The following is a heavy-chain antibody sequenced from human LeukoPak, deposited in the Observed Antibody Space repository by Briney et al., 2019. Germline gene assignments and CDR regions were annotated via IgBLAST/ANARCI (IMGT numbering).Heavy chain of an antibody. CDR3: ASRGSSWYWVDY. J-gene: IGHJ4*02. Sequence: PGGSLRLSCAASGFTFSSSWMHWVRQAPGKGLVWLSRINGDGSSTSYADSVKGRFTISRDNAKNSLYLQINSLRAEDTAVYYCASRGSSWYWVDYWGQGTLVTVSS. CDR2: INGDGSST. CDR1: GFTFSSSW. V-gene: IGHV3-74*01. D-gene: IGHD6-13*01.